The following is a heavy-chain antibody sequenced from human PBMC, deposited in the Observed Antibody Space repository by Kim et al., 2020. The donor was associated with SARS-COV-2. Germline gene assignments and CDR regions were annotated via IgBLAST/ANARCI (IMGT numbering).Heavy chain of an antibody. CDR1: GFTFSSYA. J-gene: IGHJ6*02. D-gene: IGHD2-2*01. CDR2: ISGSGGST. Sequence: GGSLRLSCAASGFTFSSYAMSWVRQAPGKGLEWVSAISGSGGSTYYADSVKGRFTISRDNSKNTLYLQMNSLRAEDTAVYYCAKDRRYCSSTSCYFYFHDGMDVWGQGTTVTVSS. V-gene: IGHV3-23*01. CDR3: AKDRRYCSSTSCYFYFHDGMDV.